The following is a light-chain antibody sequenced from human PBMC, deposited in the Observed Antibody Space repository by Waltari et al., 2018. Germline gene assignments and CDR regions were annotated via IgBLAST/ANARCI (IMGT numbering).Light chain of an antibody. J-gene: IGLJ2*01. CDR3: VVYVGRGIKV. CDR1: PGPVSPTSY. V-gene: IGLV8-61*01. Sequence: QTVVTQAPSLSVSPGATVTLTCGLRPGPVSPTSYPSWIQQPPGQAPRTLIYSTNIRSSGVPDRFSGSILGNKAALTITGAQADDESHYYCVVYVGRGIKVFGGGTKLTVL. CDR2: STN.